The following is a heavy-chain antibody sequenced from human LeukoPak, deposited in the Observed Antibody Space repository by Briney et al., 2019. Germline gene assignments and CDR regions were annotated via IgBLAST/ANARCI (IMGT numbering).Heavy chain of an antibody. V-gene: IGHV1-18*01. Sequence: ASVKVSCKASGYTFTSYGISWVRQAPGQGLEWMGWISAYNGNTNYAQKLRGRVTMTTDTSTSTAYMELRSLRSDDTAVYYCARVPPRLLQLDPWGQGTLVTVSS. CDR2: ISAYNGNT. CDR1: GYTFTSYG. CDR3: ARVPPRLLQLDP. D-gene: IGHD3-3*01. J-gene: IGHJ5*02.